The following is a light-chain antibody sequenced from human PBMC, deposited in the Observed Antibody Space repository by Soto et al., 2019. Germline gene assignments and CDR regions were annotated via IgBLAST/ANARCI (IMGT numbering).Light chain of an antibody. V-gene: IGKV1-9*01. CDR2: AAS. CDR1: QNVNAY. J-gene: IGKJ1*01. CDR3: QQLNSYPLT. Sequence: EIQMTQSPSSLSASVGDTVVISCRASQNVNAYVNWYQQRPGKAPKLLIYAASTLQTGVPSRFSGSGSGTEFTLTISSLQPEDFATYYCQQLNSYPLTFGQGTKVDIK.